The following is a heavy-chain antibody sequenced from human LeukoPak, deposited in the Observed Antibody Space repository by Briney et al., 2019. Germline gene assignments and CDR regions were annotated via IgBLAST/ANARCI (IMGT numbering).Heavy chain of an antibody. CDR3: ARSSSSWIFDY. Sequence: SGTLSLTCAVSGGSISSSNWWSWVRQPPGKGLEWIGEIFHSGSTNYNPSLRSRVTISVDKSRNQFSLKLTSVTAADTAVYYCARSSSSWIFDYWGQGTLVTVSS. CDR2: IFHSGST. D-gene: IGHD6-13*01. V-gene: IGHV4-4*02. J-gene: IGHJ4*02. CDR1: GGSISSSNW.